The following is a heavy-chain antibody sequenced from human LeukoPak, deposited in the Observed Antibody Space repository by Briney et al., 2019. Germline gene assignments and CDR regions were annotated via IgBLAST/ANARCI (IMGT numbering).Heavy chain of an antibody. J-gene: IGHJ4*02. CDR1: GLSVSGYW. CDR2: IKQDGSEK. CDR3: ASLSVAGPDS. Sequence: GGSLRLSCAASGLSVSGYWLTWVRQAPGKGLEWVANIKQDGSEKNYVDSVKGRFTISRDNADNSLYLEMTNLRVEDTAVYYCASLSVAGPDSWGQGTLVTVSS. D-gene: IGHD6-19*01. V-gene: IGHV3-7*01.